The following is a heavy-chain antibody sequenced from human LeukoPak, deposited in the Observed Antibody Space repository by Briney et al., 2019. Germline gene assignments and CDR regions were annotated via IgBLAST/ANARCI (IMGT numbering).Heavy chain of an antibody. D-gene: IGHD3-10*01. V-gene: IGHV4-4*08. CDR1: GCAISTYY. Sequence: PSETLPLTCTVAGCAISTYYWNWIRQTPVKGLEWVGHIANGATDYTPSLKSRAIISVDTSKNQISLRLTSVTAADTAVYHCARDKAHSYGYYFDPWGPGTQVLVSS. CDR3: ARDKAHSYGYYFDP. CDR2: IANGAT. J-gene: IGHJ4*02.